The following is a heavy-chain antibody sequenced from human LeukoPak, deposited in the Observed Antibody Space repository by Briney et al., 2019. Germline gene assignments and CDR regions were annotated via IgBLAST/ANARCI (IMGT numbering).Heavy chain of an antibody. CDR3: GRETDFGVVTN. Sequence: KSSQTLSLTCAISGDSVSSNGASWNWIRQSPSRGLEWLGRTYYRSQQWHSDYAPSVKGRITLNPDTSKNQFSLQLNSVTPEDTAVYYCGRETDFGVVTNWGQGTLVTVSS. V-gene: IGHV6-1*01. D-gene: IGHD3-3*01. CDR1: GDSVSSNGAS. J-gene: IGHJ4*02. CDR2: TYYRSQQWHS.